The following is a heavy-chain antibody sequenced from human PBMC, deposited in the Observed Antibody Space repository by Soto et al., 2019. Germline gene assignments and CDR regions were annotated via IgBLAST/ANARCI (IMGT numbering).Heavy chain of an antibody. V-gene: IGHV1-18*01. CDR3: ARMGDVPYDYYGMDV. CDR1: GYTFTTYG. CDR2: INGYNGNA. J-gene: IGHJ6*04. Sequence: QVQLVQSGAEVKKPGASVTVSCKASGYTFTTYGVSWVRQAPGQGLEWLGWINGYNGNAKYAENLQGRVTMTTDTSTRPADMEVRSLRADETAVYYCARMGDVPYDYYGMDVWGEGAKLTVSS. D-gene: IGHD3-16*01.